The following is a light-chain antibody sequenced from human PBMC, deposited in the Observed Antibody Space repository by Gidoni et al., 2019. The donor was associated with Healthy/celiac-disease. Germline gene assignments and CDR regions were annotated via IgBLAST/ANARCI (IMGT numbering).Light chain of an antibody. CDR3: QQYNNWPPT. CDR2: GAS. CDR1: QSVSSN. V-gene: IGKV3-15*01. J-gene: IGKJ2*01. Sequence: EIVMTQSPATLSVSPGERATLSCRASQSVSSNLAWYQQKPGQAPRLLIYGASTRATGIPARFSGSGSGTEFTLTISSLQSEDFAVYHCQQYNNWPPTFGQXTKLEIK.